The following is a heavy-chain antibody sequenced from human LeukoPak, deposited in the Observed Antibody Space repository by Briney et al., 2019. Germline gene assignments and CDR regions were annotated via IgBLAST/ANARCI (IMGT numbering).Heavy chain of an antibody. V-gene: IGHV3-7*01. D-gene: IGHD5-18*01. Sequence: GGSLRLSCAASGFTFSSYWMSWVRQAPGKGLEWVANIKEDGSEKFYVDSVKGRFTISRDNAKNSLYLQMNSLRAEDTAVYYCARDRWGYSYGGDWGQGTLVTVSS. CDR1: GFTFSSYW. CDR3: ARDRWGYSYGGD. CDR2: IKEDGSEK. J-gene: IGHJ4*02.